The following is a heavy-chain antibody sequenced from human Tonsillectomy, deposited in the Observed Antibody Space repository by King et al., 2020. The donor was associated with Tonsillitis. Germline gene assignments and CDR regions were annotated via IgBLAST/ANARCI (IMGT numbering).Heavy chain of an antibody. CDR2: ISWNSGSI. CDR3: AKGLSRGNYGHGFDI. Sequence: VQLVESGGGLVQPGRSLRLSCAASGFTFDDYDMHWVRQAPGKGLEWVSGISWNSGSIGYADSVKGRFTISRDNAKNSLYLQMNSLRAEDTALYYCAKGLSRGNYGHGFDIWGQGTMVTVSS. V-gene: IGHV3-9*01. CDR1: GFTFDDYD. J-gene: IGHJ3*02. D-gene: IGHD1-26*01.